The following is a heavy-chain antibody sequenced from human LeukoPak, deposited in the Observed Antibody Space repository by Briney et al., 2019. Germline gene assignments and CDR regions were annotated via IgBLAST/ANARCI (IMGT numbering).Heavy chain of an antibody. J-gene: IGHJ4*02. Sequence: PGGSLRLSCAASGFTFDDYAMHWVRHAPGKGLEWVSLISWDGGSTYYADSVKGRFTISRDNSKNSLYLQMNSLRAEDTALYYCAKDEMITFGGVIENWGQGTLVTVSS. V-gene: IGHV3-43D*03. CDR3: AKDEMITFGGVIEN. D-gene: IGHD3-16*02. CDR1: GFTFDDYA. CDR2: ISWDGGST.